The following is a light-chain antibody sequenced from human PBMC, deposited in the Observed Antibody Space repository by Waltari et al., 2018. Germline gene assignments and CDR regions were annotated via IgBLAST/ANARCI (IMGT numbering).Light chain of an antibody. CDR2: DVS. J-gene: IGLJ1*01. CDR3: SSYSDIKQRV. CDR1: IGHVAVDAP. Sequence: HSALTQPPSAAGFPGQFVTSSCPASIGHVAVDAPVHWYQQHPSKAPRLLIYDVSKRPSGVPYRFSGSKSGNTASLTVSGLQADDEADYYCSSYSDIKQRVFGTGTKVTVL. V-gene: IGLV2-8*01.